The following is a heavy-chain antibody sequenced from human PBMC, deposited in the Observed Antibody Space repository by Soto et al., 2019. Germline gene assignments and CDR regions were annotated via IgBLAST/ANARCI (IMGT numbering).Heavy chain of an antibody. CDR1: GFTFSTYW. J-gene: IGHJ4*02. Sequence: GSLRLSCAASGFTFSTYWMHWVRQAPGKGLVWVSRINSDGSSTAYADSVKGRFTISRDNAKSTLYLQMNSLRAEDTAVYYCARGYYYDSTAYSHVDYWGQGTLVTVSS. D-gene: IGHD3-22*01. CDR3: ARGYYYDSTAYSHVDY. CDR2: INSDGSST. V-gene: IGHV3-74*01.